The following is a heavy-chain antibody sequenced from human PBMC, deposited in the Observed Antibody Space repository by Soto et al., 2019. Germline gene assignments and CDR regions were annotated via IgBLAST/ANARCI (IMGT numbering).Heavy chain of an antibody. V-gene: IGHV6-1*01. J-gene: IGHJ6*02. CDR1: GDSVSSNSAA. Sequence: SQTLSLTCAISGDSVSSNSAAWNWIRQSPSRGLEWLGRTYYRSKWYNDYAVSVKSRITINPDTSKNQFSLQLNSVTPEDTAVYYCAREIATRHPSDYYYYYRMDVWGQGTTVTVSS. D-gene: IGHD1-1*01. CDR2: TYYRSKWYN. CDR3: AREIATRHPSDYYYYYRMDV.